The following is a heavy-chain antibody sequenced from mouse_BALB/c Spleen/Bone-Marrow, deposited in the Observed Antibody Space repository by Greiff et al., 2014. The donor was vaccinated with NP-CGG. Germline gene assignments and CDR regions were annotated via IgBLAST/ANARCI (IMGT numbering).Heavy chain of an antibody. D-gene: IGHD1-1*02. CDR2: IDPGRGSS. V-gene: IGHV1-77*01. Sequence: QVQLKQSGPELVKPGASVKMSCKASGYTFTDYVISWVEQRTGQGLEWIGEIDPGRGSSFYNEKFKAKATLTADKSANTAYMQLSSLTSEDSAVYFCARDGSFAAMDYWGQGTSLTVSS. CDR1: GYTFTDYV. CDR3: ARDGSFAAMDY. J-gene: IGHJ4*01.